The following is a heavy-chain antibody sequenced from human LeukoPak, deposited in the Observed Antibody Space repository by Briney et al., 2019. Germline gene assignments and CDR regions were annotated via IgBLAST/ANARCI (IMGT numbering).Heavy chain of an antibody. CDR1: GFTFRNYG. CDR2: IRYDGSNK. V-gene: IGHV3-33*08. Sequence: GGSLRLSCVASGFTFRNYGMSWVRQAPGKGLEWVAFIRYDGSNKYYADSVKGRFTISRDNSKNTLYLQMNSLGAEDTTVYYCARTRKENYYKNTGTFLYYFDYWGQGALVTVSS. D-gene: IGHD3-10*01. CDR3: ARTRKENYYKNTGTFLYYFDY. J-gene: IGHJ4*02.